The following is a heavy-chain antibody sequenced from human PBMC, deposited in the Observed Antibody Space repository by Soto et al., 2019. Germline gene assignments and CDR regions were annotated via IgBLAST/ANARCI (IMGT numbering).Heavy chain of an antibody. Sequence: GGSLRLSCAASGFTFSSYWMSWVRQAPGKGLEWVANIKQDGSEKYYVDSVKGRFTISRDNAKNSLYLQMNSLRAEDTAVYYWARGGLKWEPTTGGYWGQGTLVTVSS. CDR2: IKQDGSEK. CDR1: GFTFSSYW. J-gene: IGHJ4*02. D-gene: IGHD1-26*01. CDR3: ARGGLKWEPTTGGY. V-gene: IGHV3-7*04.